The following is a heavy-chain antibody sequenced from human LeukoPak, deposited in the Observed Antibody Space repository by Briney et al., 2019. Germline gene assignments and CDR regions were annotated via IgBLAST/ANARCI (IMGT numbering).Heavy chain of an antibody. Sequence: GGSLRLSCAASGFTFSSYAMHWVRQAPGKGLEWVAVISYDGSNKYYADSVKGRFTISRDNAKNSLYLQMNSLRAEDTALYYCAKDLTNYYYYGMDVWGQGTTVTVSS. D-gene: IGHD2-8*01. J-gene: IGHJ6*02. V-gene: IGHV3-30-3*01. CDR1: GFTFSSYA. CDR3: AKDLTNYYYYGMDV. CDR2: ISYDGSNK.